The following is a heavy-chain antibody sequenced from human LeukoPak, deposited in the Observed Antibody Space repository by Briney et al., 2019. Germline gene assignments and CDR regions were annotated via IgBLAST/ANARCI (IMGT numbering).Heavy chain of an antibody. Sequence: PSETLSLTCTVSGGSISSYYWSWIQQPAGKGLEWIGRIYTSGSTNYNPSLKSRVTMSVDTSKNQFSLKLSSVTAADTAVYYCARVGLVVPAATDLYYYYYYMDVWGKGTTVTVSS. V-gene: IGHV4-4*07. CDR1: GGSISSYY. CDR2: IYTSGST. D-gene: IGHD2-2*01. J-gene: IGHJ6*03. CDR3: ARVGLVVPAATDLYYYYYYMDV.